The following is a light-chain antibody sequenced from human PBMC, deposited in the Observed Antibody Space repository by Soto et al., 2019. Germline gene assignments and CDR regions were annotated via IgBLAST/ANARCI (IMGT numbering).Light chain of an antibody. Sequence: EIQMTQSPSSLSASVGDRVTITCRASQNISTYLNWYLQESGKAPRFLIYAASNLQSGVPSRFSGSGSGTDFTLTIGNLQPEDFATYYCQQSYSSPYTFGQGTKMEIK. CDR3: QQSYSSPYT. CDR2: AAS. CDR1: QNISTY. J-gene: IGKJ2*01. V-gene: IGKV1-39*01.